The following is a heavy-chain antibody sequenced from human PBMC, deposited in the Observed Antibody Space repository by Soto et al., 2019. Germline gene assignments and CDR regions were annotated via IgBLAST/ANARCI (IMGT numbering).Heavy chain of an antibody. Sequence: GESLKISCKGSGYSFTSYWISWVRQMPGKGLEWMGRIDPSDSYTNYSPSFQGHVTISADKSISTAYLQWSSLKASDTAMYYCARHGGYDILTGYYVAFDPWGQGTLVTGSS. CDR1: GYSFTSYW. V-gene: IGHV5-10-1*01. CDR3: ARHGGYDILTGYYVAFDP. J-gene: IGHJ5*02. CDR2: IDPSDSYT. D-gene: IGHD3-9*01.